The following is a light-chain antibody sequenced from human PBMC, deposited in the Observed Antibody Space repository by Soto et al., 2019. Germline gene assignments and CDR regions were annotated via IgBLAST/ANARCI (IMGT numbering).Light chain of an antibody. V-gene: IGKV1-13*02. CDR1: QGINSA. Sequence: AIPLTQSPSSLSASVGDRVTITCRASQGINSALAWYQQKPGKSPKVLIYYASNLESGVPSRFSGSGSGTDFTLTINSLQPEDFAAYYCQHFNGYPLAFGGGTKVEIK. J-gene: IGKJ4*01. CDR3: QHFNGYPLA. CDR2: YAS.